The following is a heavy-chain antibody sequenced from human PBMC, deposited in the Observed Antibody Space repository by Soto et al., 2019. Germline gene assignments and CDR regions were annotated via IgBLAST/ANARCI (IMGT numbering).Heavy chain of an antibody. Sequence: QVQLVESGGGVVQPGRSLRLSCAASGFTFNNYGMHWVRQAPGKGLEWLAVIWNDGSNNYYANSVKGRFTISRDNSKNTLNLQMSSLRAGDAAVYYCARRQIPPPTRGAANARGGMDVWGQGTTVTVSS. CDR3: ARRQIPPPTRGAANARGGMDV. D-gene: IGHD6-25*01. CDR2: IWNDGSNN. V-gene: IGHV3-33*01. J-gene: IGHJ6*02. CDR1: GFTFNNYG.